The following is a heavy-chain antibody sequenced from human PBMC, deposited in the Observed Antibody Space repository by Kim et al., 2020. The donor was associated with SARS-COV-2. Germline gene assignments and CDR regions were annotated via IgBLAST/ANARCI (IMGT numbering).Heavy chain of an antibody. V-gene: IGHV3-23*01. Sequence: DTGKGRFTISKDNSKNTLYLQMNSLRAEDTAVYYCAKDRDILTGENFDYWGQGTLVTVSS. CDR3: AKDRDILTGENFDY. D-gene: IGHD3-9*01. J-gene: IGHJ4*02.